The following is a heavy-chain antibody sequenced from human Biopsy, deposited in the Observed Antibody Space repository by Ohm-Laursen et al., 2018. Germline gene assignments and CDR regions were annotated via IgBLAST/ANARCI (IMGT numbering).Heavy chain of an antibody. CDR2: ISRTSDFI. J-gene: IGHJ4*02. D-gene: IGHD6-6*01. CDR1: GFTFSTYT. V-gene: IGHV3-21*01. Sequence: SLRLSCSPSGFTFSTYTMTRSRQAPGKGLEWVSSISRTSDFIYYADSVMGRFTISRDNAKNSVDLQMNSLRAEDTAVYFRARERGWKSISTIDFWGQGTLVTPSS. CDR3: ARERGWKSISTIDF.